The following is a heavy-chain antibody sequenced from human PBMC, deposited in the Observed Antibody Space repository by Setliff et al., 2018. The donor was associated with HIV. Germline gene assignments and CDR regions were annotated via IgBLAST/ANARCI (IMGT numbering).Heavy chain of an antibody. D-gene: IGHD3-22*01. CDR3: ARVPPDRGGYSIFDS. Sequence: PVGSLRLSCAASGFTISHHWMTWVRQAPGKRLEWVANIKQDGTENYYVDSVKGRFTISRDNAKNSLYLQMNSLRAEDTAMYYCARVPPDRGGYSIFDSWGQGTLVTVSS. CDR2: IKQDGTEN. V-gene: IGHV3-7*03. CDR1: GFTISHHW. J-gene: IGHJ4*02.